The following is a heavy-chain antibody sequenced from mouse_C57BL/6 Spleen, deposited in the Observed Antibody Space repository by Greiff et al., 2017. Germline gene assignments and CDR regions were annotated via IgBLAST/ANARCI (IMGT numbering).Heavy chain of an antibody. D-gene: IGHD2-12*01. V-gene: IGHV1-64*01. CDR3: AREGDDVGCAY. J-gene: IGHJ3*01. CDR1: GYTFTSYW. Sequence: VQLQQPGAELVKPGASVKLSCKASGYTFTSYWMHWVKQRPGQGLEWIGMIHPNSGSTNYNEKFKSKATLTVDKSSSTAYMQLSSLTSEDSAVYYCAREGDDVGCAYWVQGTLVTVSA. CDR2: IHPNSGST.